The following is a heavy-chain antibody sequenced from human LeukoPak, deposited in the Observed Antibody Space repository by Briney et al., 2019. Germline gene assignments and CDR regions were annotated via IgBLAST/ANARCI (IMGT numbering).Heavy chain of an antibody. D-gene: IGHD3-3*01. CDR3: ARDLYADFWSGSVFDY. V-gene: IGHV3-23*01. Sequence: GGSLRLSCEASGFSFSSYATSWVRQAPGKGLEWVSGISGSGGTTYYAGSAKGRFTISRDISKNTLYLQMSSLRAGDTAVYYCARDLYADFWSGSVFDYWGRGTLVTVSS. CDR2: ISGSGGTT. J-gene: IGHJ4*02. CDR1: GFSFSSYA.